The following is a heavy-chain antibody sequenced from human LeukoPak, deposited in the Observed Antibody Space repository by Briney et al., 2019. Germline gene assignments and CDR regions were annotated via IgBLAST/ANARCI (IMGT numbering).Heavy chain of an antibody. Sequence: PSETLSLTCTVSGASIKNYYWSWIRLPPGKGLEWIGYIYYSGITNYNPSLKSRVTISVDTSKNQFSLNLNSVTAADTAVYYCARGPTMVRGVRTKWFDPWGQGTLVTVSS. D-gene: IGHD3-10*01. CDR3: ARGPTMVRGVRTKWFDP. CDR2: IYYSGIT. CDR1: GASIKNYY. V-gene: IGHV4-59*01. J-gene: IGHJ5*02.